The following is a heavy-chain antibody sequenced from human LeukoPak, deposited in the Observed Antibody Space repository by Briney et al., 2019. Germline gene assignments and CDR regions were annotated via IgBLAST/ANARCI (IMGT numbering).Heavy chain of an antibody. CDR1: GGSFSSYY. V-gene: IGHV4-4*07. CDR2: IYTSGST. J-gene: IGHJ4*02. D-gene: IGHD4-17*01. CDR3: ARGGDYGDYFDY. Sequence: PSETLSLTCPGYGGSFSSYYLSWIRQPAGKGLEWIGRIYTSGSTNYNPSLKSRVTMSVDTSKNQFSLKLSSVTAADTAVYYCARGGDYGDYFDYWGQGTLVTVSS.